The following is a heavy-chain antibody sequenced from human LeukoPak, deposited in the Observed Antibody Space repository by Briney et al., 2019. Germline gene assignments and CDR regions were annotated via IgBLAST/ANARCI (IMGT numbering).Heavy chain of an antibody. Sequence: SETLSLSCTVSGDSVTTYYWSWIRQPPGKGLEWLGYVYYSGSATYNPSLKSRVTISVDTSKNQFSLRLSSVTAADTAVYYCARDGSNWSNDYYHGVDVWGQGTTVTVSS. CDR1: GDSVTTYY. CDR3: ARDGSNWSNDYYHGVDV. CDR2: VYYSGSA. D-gene: IGHD4-11*01. J-gene: IGHJ6*02. V-gene: IGHV4-59*02.